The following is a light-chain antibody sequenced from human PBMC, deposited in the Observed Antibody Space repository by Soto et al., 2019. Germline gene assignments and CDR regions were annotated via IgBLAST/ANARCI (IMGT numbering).Light chain of an antibody. CDR1: QSVSSN. V-gene: IGKV3-15*01. CDR3: QQYNNWPPTWT. J-gene: IGKJ1*01. Sequence: EIVMTQSPATLSVSPGETATLSCRASQSVSSNLAWYQQKPGQAPRLLIYGASTRATGIPARFSGSGSGTEFTLTISSLQSEDFEVYYCQQYNNWPPTWTFGQGTKVEIK. CDR2: GAS.